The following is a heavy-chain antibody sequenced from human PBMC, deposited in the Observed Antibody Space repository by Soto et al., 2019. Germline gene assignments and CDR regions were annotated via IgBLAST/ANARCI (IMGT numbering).Heavy chain of an antibody. J-gene: IGHJ4*02. CDR3: AKGRGAYTYGLDF. V-gene: IGHV3-23*01. CDR2: ISAGGGGTT. CDR1: GFTFTTFA. D-gene: IGHD5-18*01. Sequence: GSLRLSCAASGFTFTTFAMSWVRQAPGKGLEWVSDISAGGGGTTNYADSVKGRFIVSRDNTKGTLYLQMNTLRVEDTAVYFCAKGRGAYTYGLDFWGQGTLVTVSS.